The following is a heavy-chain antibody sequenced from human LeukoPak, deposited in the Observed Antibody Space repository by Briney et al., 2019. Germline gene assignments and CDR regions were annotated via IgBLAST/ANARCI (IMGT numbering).Heavy chain of an antibody. J-gene: IGHJ4*02. D-gene: IGHD3-9*01. CDR3: ARGVLTGYSPYYFDY. CDR2: IYYSGST. Sequence: SETLSLTCTVSGGSISSYYWSWSRQPPGKGLEWIGYIYYSGSTNYNPSLKSRVTISVDTSKNQFSLKLSSVTAADTAVYYCARGVLTGYSPYYFDYWGQGTLVTVSS. CDR1: GGSISSYY. V-gene: IGHV4-59*01.